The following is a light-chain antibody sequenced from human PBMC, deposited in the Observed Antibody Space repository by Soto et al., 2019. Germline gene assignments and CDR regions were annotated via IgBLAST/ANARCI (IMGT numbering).Light chain of an antibody. CDR2: KVS. V-gene: IGKV2-24*01. Sequence: DIVMTQTPLSSPVTLGQAASISCRSSQSLVHNDGNTYFSWFQQRPGQPPRLLICKVSDRFSGVPDRFSCSGAGTDFTLTIRRLAAEDVGVYYCMQSTQSPCTFGQGTKVEIK. CDR1: QSLVHNDGNTY. J-gene: IGKJ1*01. CDR3: MQSTQSPCT.